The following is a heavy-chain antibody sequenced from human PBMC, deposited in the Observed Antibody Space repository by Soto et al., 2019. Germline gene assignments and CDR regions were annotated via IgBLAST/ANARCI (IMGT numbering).Heavy chain of an antibody. D-gene: IGHD6-19*01. Sequence: GGSLRLSCAASGFSFVNYAMNWVRQAPGEGLEWVSGLSGSGTSTYYADSVKGRFTISRDNSRDTLFLQMNSLTADDTAVYYCAKATTNGGWFNPFNSWGQGALVTVS. CDR3: AKATTNGGWFNPFNS. V-gene: IGHV3-23*01. CDR2: LSGSGTST. J-gene: IGHJ4*02. CDR1: GFSFVNYA.